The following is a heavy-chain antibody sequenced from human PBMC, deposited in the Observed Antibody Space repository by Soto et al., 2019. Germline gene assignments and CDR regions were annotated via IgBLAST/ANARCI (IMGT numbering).Heavy chain of an antibody. Sequence: EVQLVESGGGLVQPGGSLRLSCAASGFTFSSYEMNWVRQAPGKRQEWVSYISSSGSTIYYADSVKGRFTIFRDNAKNSLYLQINSLRAEATAVYYCARAMVRGVYGMDVWGQGTTVTVSS. CDR3: ARAMVRGVYGMDV. CDR2: ISSSGSTI. CDR1: GFTFSSYE. V-gene: IGHV3-48*03. J-gene: IGHJ6*02. D-gene: IGHD3-10*01.